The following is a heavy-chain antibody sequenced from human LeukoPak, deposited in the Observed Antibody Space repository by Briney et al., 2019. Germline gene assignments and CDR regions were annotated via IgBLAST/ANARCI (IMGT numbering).Heavy chain of an antibody. V-gene: IGHV3-23*01. J-gene: IGHJ4*02. D-gene: IGHD3-22*01. CDR2: ISGGGGST. CDR3: AKDLRITIIVVVKAPTEFDY. CDR1: GFTFSSYD. Sequence: GGSLRLSCAASGFTFSSYDMTWVRQAPGKGLEWVSSISGGGGSTYYADSVKGRFTISRDNSKNTLYLQMNSLRAEDTAVYYCAKDLRITIIVVVKAPTEFDYWGQGTLVTVSS.